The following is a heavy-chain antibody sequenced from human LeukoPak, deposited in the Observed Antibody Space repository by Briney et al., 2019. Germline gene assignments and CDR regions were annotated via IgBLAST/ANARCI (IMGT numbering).Heavy chain of an antibody. CDR1: GFTFSSYG. Sequence: GGSLRLSCAASGFTFSSYGMSWVRQAPGKGLEWVSAISGSGGSTYYADSVKGRFTISRDNSKNTLYLQMNSLRAEDTAVYYCAKVNGVQQWLVMGSFDYWGQGTLVTVSS. V-gene: IGHV3-23*01. CDR2: ISGSGGST. J-gene: IGHJ4*02. CDR3: AKVNGVQQWLVMGSFDY. D-gene: IGHD6-19*01.